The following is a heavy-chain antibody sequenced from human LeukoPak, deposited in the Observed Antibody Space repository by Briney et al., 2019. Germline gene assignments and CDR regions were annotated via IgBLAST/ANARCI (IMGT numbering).Heavy chain of an antibody. D-gene: IGHD4-17*01. CDR2: ISSSGTTI. J-gene: IGHJ4*02. V-gene: IGHV3-48*03. CDR3: ARIMITVTTSDY. CDR1: GFTFSSYT. Sequence: GGSLRLSCAASGFTFSSYTMNWVRQTPGKGLEWLSYISSSGTTIKYADSVKGRFTISRDNAKNSLYLQVNSLRAEDTAVYYCARIMITVTTSDYWGQGTLVTVSS.